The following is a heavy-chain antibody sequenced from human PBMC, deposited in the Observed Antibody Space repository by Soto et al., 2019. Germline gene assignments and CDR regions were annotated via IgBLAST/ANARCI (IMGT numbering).Heavy chain of an antibody. Sequence: QVQLQESGPGLVKPSETLSLTCTVSGGSISSYYWSWIRLPPGKGLEYIGYIYYSDSTNYNPSLESRVSIAVDTSKNQLSLKRTSRTAAATALYYCTRGLWEREGSGMDVWRQGTTVTVSS. CDR3: TRGLWEREGSGMDV. D-gene: IGHD3-16*01. V-gene: IGHV4-59*08. J-gene: IGHJ6*02. CDR1: GGSISSYY. CDR2: IYYSDST.